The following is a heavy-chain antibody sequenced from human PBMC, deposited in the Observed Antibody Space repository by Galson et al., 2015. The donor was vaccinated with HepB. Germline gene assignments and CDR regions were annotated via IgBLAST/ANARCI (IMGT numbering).Heavy chain of an antibody. V-gene: IGHV3-33*08. J-gene: IGHJ4*02. CDR2: IWYDGSNK. CDR1: GFTFSSYS. D-gene: IGHD6-6*01. CDR3: ARLRGAARPFGYFDY. Sequence: SLRLSCAASGFTFSSYSMHWVRQAPGKGLEWVAVIWYDGSNKYYADSVKGRFTISRDNSKNTLFLQMNSLRAEDTAVYYCARLRGAARPFGYFDYWGQGTLVTVSS.